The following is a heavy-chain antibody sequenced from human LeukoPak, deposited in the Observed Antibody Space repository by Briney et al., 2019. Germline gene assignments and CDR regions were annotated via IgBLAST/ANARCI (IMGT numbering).Heavy chain of an antibody. CDR3: AKVRSSGCLDCYFDY. Sequence: GRSLRLSCAASGFTFSSYGMHWVRQAPGKGLEWVAVFSYDGSNKYYADSVKGRFTISRDNSKNTVYLQVNSLRAEDTAVYYCAKVRSSGCLDCYFDYWGRGTLVTVSS. V-gene: IGHV3-30*18. CDR1: GFTFSSYG. D-gene: IGHD6-19*01. J-gene: IGHJ4*02. CDR2: FSYDGSNK.